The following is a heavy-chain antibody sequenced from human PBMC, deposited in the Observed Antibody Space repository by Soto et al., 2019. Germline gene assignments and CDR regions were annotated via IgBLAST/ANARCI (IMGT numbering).Heavy chain of an antibody. CDR1: GFTFSSYW. Sequence: PGGSLRLSCAASGFTFSSYWIHWVRQAPGKGLVWVSRINSDGSSTTYADSVKGRFTISRDNAKNTLYLQMTSLRAEDTAVYYCARELVPAATDYWGQGTLVTVSS. CDR2: INSDGSST. D-gene: IGHD2-2*01. V-gene: IGHV3-74*01. J-gene: IGHJ4*02. CDR3: ARELVPAATDY.